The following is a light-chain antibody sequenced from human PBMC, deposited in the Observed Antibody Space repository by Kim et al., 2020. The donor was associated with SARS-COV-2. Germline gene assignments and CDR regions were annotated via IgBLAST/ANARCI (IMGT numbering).Light chain of an antibody. Sequence: SPGARTTLSCWASQRVVSNLAWYQQKPRQAPRLLLYGEATRATGIPPRCSGSGSGAEFTLTISSLQSEDFSVYYCQQYNNWPPWTFGQGTKVDIK. CDR1: QRVVSN. CDR3: QQYNNWPPWT. CDR2: GEA. V-gene: IGKV3-15*01. J-gene: IGKJ1*01.